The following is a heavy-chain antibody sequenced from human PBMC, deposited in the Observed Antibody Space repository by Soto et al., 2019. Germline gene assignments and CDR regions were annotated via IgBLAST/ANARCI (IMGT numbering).Heavy chain of an antibody. CDR1: GGTFSSYA. J-gene: IGHJ1*01. V-gene: IGHV1-69*12. CDR2: IIPILGTA. D-gene: IGHD3-22*01. Sequence: QVQLVQSGAEVKKPGSSVKVSCKASGGTFSSYAISWVRQAPGQGLEGMGGIIPILGTANYAQKFQGRVTITAYASTSTAYIELSSLRSEDTAVYYCAREGDGSSGYSPWFQHWGQGTLVTVSS. CDR3: AREGDGSSGYSPWFQH.